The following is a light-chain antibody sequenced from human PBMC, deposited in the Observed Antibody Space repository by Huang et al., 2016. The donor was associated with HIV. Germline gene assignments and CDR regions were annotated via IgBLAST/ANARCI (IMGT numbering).Light chain of an antibody. J-gene: IGKJ1*01. Sequence: DIVMTQTPLSLSVTPGQPASISCKSSQGLLHSDGKTYLYWYVQKPGQSPHLLIYEGSKRLSGVSDRFSGSGSGTDFTLKISRVEAEDVGVYYCMQSVQFPLTFGQGTKVEIK. CDR1: QGLLHSDGKTY. V-gene: IGKV2D-29*02. CDR2: EGS. CDR3: MQSVQFPLT.